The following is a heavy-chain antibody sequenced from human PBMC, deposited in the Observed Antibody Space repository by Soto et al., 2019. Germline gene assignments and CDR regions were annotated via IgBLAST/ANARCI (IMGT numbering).Heavy chain of an antibody. J-gene: IGHJ5*02. CDR3: ARVALEYNWFDP. Sequence: ASVKVSCKASGYTFTSYGISWLRQSPGQGLEWMGWISAYNGNTNYAQKLQGRVTMTTDTSTSTAYMELRSLRSDDTAVYYCARVALEYNWFDPWGQGTLVTVSS. D-gene: IGHD1-1*01. CDR1: GYTFTSYG. CDR2: ISAYNGNT. V-gene: IGHV1-18*01.